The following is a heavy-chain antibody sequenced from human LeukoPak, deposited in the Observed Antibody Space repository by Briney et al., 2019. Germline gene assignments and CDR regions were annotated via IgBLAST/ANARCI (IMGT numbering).Heavy chain of an antibody. V-gene: IGHV3-23*01. J-gene: IGHJ4*02. D-gene: IGHD6-19*01. CDR2: ISGSGDNT. CDR1: GFTFSSCA. CDR3: AKGIGLAVAGLHY. Sequence: GGSLRLSCGASGFTFSSCAMTWVRQAPGKGLEWVSAISGSGDNTYYADSVKGRFPISRDNSKTTLNLQMNSLRAEDTAVYYCAKGIGLAVAGLHYWGQGTLVTVSS.